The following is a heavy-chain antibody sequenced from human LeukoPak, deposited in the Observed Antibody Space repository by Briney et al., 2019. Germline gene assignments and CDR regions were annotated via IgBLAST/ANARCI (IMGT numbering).Heavy chain of an antibody. CDR1: GFTFSNYG. J-gene: IGHJ4*02. D-gene: IGHD5-12*01. CDR3: ADSGYDFGRDFFDY. Sequence: GGSLRLSCAASGFTFSNYGMHWVRQAPGKGLEWVAFIRYDGSNKYYADSVKGRFTISRDNSKNTLYLQMNSLRAEDTAVYYCADSGYDFGRDFFDYWGQGTLVTVSS. CDR2: IRYDGSNK. V-gene: IGHV3-30*02.